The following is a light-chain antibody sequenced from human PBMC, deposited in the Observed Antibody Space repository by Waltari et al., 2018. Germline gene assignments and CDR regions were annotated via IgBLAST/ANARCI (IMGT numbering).Light chain of an antibody. CDR1: ESLLHGNGYTY. CDR3: MQALQAPYT. V-gene: IGKV2-28*01. J-gene: IGKJ2*01. CDR2: LVS. Sequence: DIVMTQSPLSLPVTPGEPASISCRSSESLLHGNGYTYLDWYLQKPGQSPKLLIYLVSSRAPGVPDRFSGSGSGSDFTLEISRVEAEDVGLYYCMQALQAPYTFGQGTRLDIK.